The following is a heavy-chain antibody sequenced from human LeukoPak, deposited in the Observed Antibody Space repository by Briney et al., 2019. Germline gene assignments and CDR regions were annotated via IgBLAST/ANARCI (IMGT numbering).Heavy chain of an antibody. Sequence: ASVKVSCKASGYTFTGYYMHWVRQAPGQGLEWMGWINPNSGGTNYAQKFQGRVTMTRDTSISTAYMELSRLRSDDTAVYYCARDEGLRYFDWLPENWGQGTLVTVSS. V-gene: IGHV1-2*02. D-gene: IGHD3-9*01. J-gene: IGHJ4*02. CDR3: ARDEGLRYFDWLPEN. CDR1: GYTFTGYY. CDR2: INPNSGGT.